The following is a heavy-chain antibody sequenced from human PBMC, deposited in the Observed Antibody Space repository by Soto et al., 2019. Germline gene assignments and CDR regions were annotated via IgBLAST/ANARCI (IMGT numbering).Heavy chain of an antibody. Sequence: PGGSLRLSCAASGLTFSSYWMHWVRQAPGKGLEWVSTINTSGGSTYYADSVKGRFTISRDNSKNTLYLQMNSLRPEDTAVYYCAKFYGGKSAHTYTIDPWGQGTLVTVSS. CDR1: GLTFSSYW. CDR3: AKFYGGKSAHTYTIDP. CDR2: INTSGGST. D-gene: IGHD2-15*01. V-gene: IGHV3-23*01. J-gene: IGHJ5*02.